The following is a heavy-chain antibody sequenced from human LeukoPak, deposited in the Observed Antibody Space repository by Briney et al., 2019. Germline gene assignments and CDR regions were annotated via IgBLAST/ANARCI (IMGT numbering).Heavy chain of an antibody. V-gene: IGHV3-7*03. Sequence: GGSLRLSCAASGFTFSSYAMSWVRQAPGKGLEWVANINKDGGEKYYVDSVKGRFTISRDNAKNSLYLQMNSLRADDTAVYYCVKDSPPRYSGSPPAYWGQGTLVTVSS. CDR1: GFTFSSYA. D-gene: IGHD1-26*01. J-gene: IGHJ4*02. CDR3: VKDSPPRYSGSPPAY. CDR2: INKDGGEK.